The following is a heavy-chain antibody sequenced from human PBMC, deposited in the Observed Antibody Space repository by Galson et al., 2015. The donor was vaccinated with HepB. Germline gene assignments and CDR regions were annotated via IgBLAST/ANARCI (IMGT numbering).Heavy chain of an antibody. CDR3: ARIDIVVVPAAIQPSTSYCMDV. CDR2: IRAYNDKA. D-gene: IGHD2-2*02. J-gene: IGHJ6*02. CDR1: GYTFTSYG. Sequence: SVKVSCKASGYTFTSYGISWLRWAPGHALEWMGWIRAYNDKANYAQKLQGRVSMTTDTSTIKAYMELRSLKSDDTAVYDCARIDIVVVPAAIQPSTSYCMDVWGQGTTVTVSS. V-gene: IGHV1-18*04.